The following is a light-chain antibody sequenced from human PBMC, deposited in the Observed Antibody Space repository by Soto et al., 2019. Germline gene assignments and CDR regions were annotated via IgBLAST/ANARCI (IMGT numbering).Light chain of an antibody. CDR1: SADVGGYDY. Sequence: QSALTQPPSASGSPGQSVTISCAGTSADVGGYDYVSWYQQLPGKAPKLMIYEVSKRPSGVPDRFSGSKSGNTASLTVSGLQAEDEADYYCTAWDARLNGQVFGGGTKLTVL. CDR3: TAWDARLNGQV. J-gene: IGLJ2*01. CDR2: EVS. V-gene: IGLV2-8*01.